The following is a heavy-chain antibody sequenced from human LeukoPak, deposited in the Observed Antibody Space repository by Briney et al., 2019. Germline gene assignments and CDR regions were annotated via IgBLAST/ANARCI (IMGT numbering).Heavy chain of an antibody. CDR3: ARHPRGSSWYYFDY. CDR2: IYYSGST. V-gene: IGHV4-39*01. Sequence: PSETLSLTCTVSGGSISSNYYWGWIRQPPGKGLEWIGSIYYSGSTYYNPSLKSRVTISVDTSKNQFSLKLSSVTAADTAVYYCARHPRGSSWYYFDYWGQGTLVTVSS. J-gene: IGHJ4*02. D-gene: IGHD6-13*01. CDR1: GGSISSNYY.